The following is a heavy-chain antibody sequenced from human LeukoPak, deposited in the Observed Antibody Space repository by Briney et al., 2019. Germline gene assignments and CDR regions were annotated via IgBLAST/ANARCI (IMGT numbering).Heavy chain of an antibody. J-gene: IGHJ4*02. Sequence: PSETLSLTCTVSGGSISSSSYYWGWIRQPPGKGLEWIGSIYYSGSTYYNPSLKSRVTISVDTSKNQFSLKLSSVTAADTAVYYYASLSRYCSSTSCYAGTVLLFDYWGQGTLVTVSS. CDR3: ASLSRYCSSTSCYAGTVLLFDY. V-gene: IGHV4-39*01. CDR1: GGSISSSSYY. D-gene: IGHD2-2*01. CDR2: IYYSGST.